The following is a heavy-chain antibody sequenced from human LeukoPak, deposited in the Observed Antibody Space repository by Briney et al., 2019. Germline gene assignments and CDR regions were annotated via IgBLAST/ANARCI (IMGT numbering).Heavy chain of an antibody. Sequence: SVKVPCKASGGTFSSYAISWVRQAPGQGLEWMGGIIPIFGTANYAQKFQGRVTITADESTSTAYMELSSLRSEDTDVYYCARSIVVVVAAGAYYYYGMDVWGKGTTVTVSS. V-gene: IGHV1-69*01. D-gene: IGHD2-15*01. CDR3: ARSIVVVVAAGAYYYYGMDV. J-gene: IGHJ6*04. CDR1: GGTFSSYA. CDR2: IIPIFGTA.